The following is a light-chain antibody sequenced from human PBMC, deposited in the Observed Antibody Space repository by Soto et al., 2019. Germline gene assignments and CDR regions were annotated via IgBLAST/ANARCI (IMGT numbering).Light chain of an antibody. V-gene: IGKV3-15*01. CDR3: QQYYNWPWT. CDR2: GAS. J-gene: IGKJ1*01. CDR1: QSVSSN. Sequence: EIVMTQSPATLSVSPGERATLSCRASQSVSSNVAWYQQKPGQAPRLLIYGASTRATGIPARFSGSGSGTEFTLTISSLQSEYFAVYYCQQYYNWPWTFGQGPEVEIK.